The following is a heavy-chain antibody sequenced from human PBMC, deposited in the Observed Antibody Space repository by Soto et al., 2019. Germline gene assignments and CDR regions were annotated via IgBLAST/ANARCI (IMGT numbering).Heavy chain of an antibody. Sequence: SETLSLTCTVSGGSISSGGYYWSWIRQHPGKGLEWIGYIYFSGSTYYNPSLKSRVTISVDTSKNQFSLNLSSVTAADTAVYYCARLDLRPNWFDPWGQVTRVTVSS. V-gene: IGHV4-31*03. CDR1: GGSISSGGYY. CDR3: ARLDLRPNWFDP. D-gene: IGHD2-2*03. J-gene: IGHJ5*02. CDR2: IYFSGST.